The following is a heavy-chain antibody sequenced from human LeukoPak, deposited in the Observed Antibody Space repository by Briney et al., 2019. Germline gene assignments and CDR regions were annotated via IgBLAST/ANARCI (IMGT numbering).Heavy chain of an antibody. D-gene: IGHD6-19*01. V-gene: IGHV1-8*01. Sequence: ASVKVSCKASGYTFTSYKIKWVRQATGQGLEWMGWMNPNSVNTDYAHKFQCRVTMTRNTYISTAYMELSSLRSEDTAVYYCARGLRWAVADFFDYWGQGTLVTVSS. CDR3: ARGLRWAVADFFDY. CDR1: GYTFTSYK. J-gene: IGHJ4*02. CDR2: MNPNSVNT.